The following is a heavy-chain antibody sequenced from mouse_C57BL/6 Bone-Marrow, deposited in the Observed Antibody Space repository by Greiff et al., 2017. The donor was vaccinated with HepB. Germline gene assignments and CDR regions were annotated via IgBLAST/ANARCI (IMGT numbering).Heavy chain of an antibody. CDR3: ASDYYSNLLFAD. CDR2: ISYDGSN. V-gene: IGHV3-6*01. D-gene: IGHD2-5*01. Sequence: EVHLVESGPGLVKPSQSLSLTCSVTGYSITSGYYWNWIRQFTGNKLEWMGYISYDGSNNYNPCLKHRFSITRDTSKDQVFLKLNSVTTEVTAAFYCASDYYSNLLFADWGQGTLVSVSA. CDR1: GYSITSGYY. J-gene: IGHJ3*01.